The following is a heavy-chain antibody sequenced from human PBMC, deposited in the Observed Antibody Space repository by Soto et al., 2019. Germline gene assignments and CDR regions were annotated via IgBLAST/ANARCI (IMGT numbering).Heavy chain of an antibody. CDR3: ERGGTLDTVMVAFDI. CDR2: INPNTGGT. CDR1: VYSFTASY. D-gene: IGHD5-18*01. Sequence: ASVTVSCTSSVYSFTASYIHWVRQAPGQGLEWMGWINPNTGGTNSAQKFQGWVTMTRDTSISTAYMQLTRLTSDDTAVYFCERGGTLDTVMVAFDIWGQGTMVTVSS. J-gene: IGHJ3*02. V-gene: IGHV1-2*04.